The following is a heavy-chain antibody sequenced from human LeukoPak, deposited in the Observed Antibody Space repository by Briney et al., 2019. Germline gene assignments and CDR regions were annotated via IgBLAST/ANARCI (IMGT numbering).Heavy chain of an antibody. CDR1: GYSFTSYW. D-gene: IGHD6-13*01. J-gene: IGHJ4*02. Sequence: GESLKISCKGSGYSFTSYWITWVRQMPGKGLEWMGRIDPSDSYTNYSPSFQGHVTISVDKSISTAYQQWSSLKASDTAMYYCARRDRYSWYSFDYWGQGTLVAVSS. CDR2: IDPSDSYT. CDR3: ARRDRYSWYSFDY. V-gene: IGHV5-10-1*01.